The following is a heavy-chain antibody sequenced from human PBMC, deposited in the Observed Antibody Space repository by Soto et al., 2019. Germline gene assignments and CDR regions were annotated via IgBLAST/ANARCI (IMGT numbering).Heavy chain of an antibody. D-gene: IGHD1-1*01. CDR2: INIDGSGT. Sequence: EVQLVESGGGLVQPGGSLRLSCAASGFTFSSHWMHWVRQAPGKGLVWVSRINIDGSGTDYTDSVKGRFTISRDKAKNRLYVQMNNLRVDDTAVYHCVRGSSDWNGIDYWGKGTLVTVSS. CDR3: VRGSSDWNGIDY. CDR1: GFTFSSHW. J-gene: IGHJ4*02. V-gene: IGHV3-74*01.